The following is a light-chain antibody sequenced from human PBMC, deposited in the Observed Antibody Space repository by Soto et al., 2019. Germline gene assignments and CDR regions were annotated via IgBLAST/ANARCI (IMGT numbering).Light chain of an antibody. V-gene: IGLV2-11*01. CDR2: DVN. J-gene: IGLJ3*02. CDR3: CSYAGDFTGV. CDR1: SSDVGAYDY. Sequence: QSALTQPRSVSGSPGQSITISCTGTSSDVGAYDYVSWYQQHPGKAPKLMIYDVNKRPSGVPDRFSGSKSGNTASLTISGLQAEDEADFYCCSYAGDFTGVFGGGTKLTVL.